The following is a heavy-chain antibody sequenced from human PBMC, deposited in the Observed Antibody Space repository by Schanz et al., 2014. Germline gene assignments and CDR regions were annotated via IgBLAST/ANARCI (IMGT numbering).Heavy chain of an antibody. CDR3: ARARFTGYYMDV. CDR1: GDSISGSY. J-gene: IGHJ6*02. Sequence: QVQLQESGPGLVRPSETLSLTCTVSGDSISGSYWSWIRQPPGKGLEWIGYIYYSGSTDYNPSLKRRVTMSVDTSKNQFSLKLSSVTAADTAVYYCARARFTGYYMDVWGQGTAVTVSS. D-gene: IGHD3-9*01. CDR2: IYYSGST. V-gene: IGHV4-59*01.